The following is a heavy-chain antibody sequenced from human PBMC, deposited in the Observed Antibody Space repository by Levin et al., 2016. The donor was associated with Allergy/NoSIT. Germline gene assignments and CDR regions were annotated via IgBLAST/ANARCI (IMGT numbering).Heavy chain of an antibody. V-gene: IGHV3-7*01. Sequence: WIRQPPGKGLEWVANIKQDASDKNFVDSVKGRFTISRDNAKNSLYLQMNSLRAEDTAVYYCAREYYDSSGYYYNDAFDIWGQGTMVTVSS. J-gene: IGHJ3*02. CDR2: IKQDASDK. D-gene: IGHD3-22*01. CDR3: AREYYDSSGYYYNDAFDI.